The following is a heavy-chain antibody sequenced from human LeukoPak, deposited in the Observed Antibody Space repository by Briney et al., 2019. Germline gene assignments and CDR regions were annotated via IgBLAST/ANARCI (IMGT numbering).Heavy chain of an antibody. J-gene: IGHJ4*02. V-gene: IGHV3-33*01. CDR3: ARGPRLLSYSGYDSYFDY. Sequence: GGYLRLSCAASGFTFSSYGMHWVRQAPGKGLEWVAVIWYDGSNKYYADSVKGRFTISRDNSKNTLYLQMNSLRAEDTAVYYCARGPRLLSYSGYDSYFDYWGQGTLVTVSS. CDR1: GFTFSSYG. D-gene: IGHD5-12*01. CDR2: IWYDGSNK.